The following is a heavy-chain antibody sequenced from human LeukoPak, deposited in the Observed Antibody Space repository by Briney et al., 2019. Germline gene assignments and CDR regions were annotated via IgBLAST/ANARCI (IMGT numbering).Heavy chain of an antibody. CDR1: GFTFSNYG. D-gene: IGHD3-9*01. Sequence: PGRSLRLSCAASGFTFSNYGMHWVRQAQDKGLEWVAVVWSDGTTKNYADSVKGRFTISRDNSKNTLYMQMNSLRAEDTAVYYCARGHYYTDMLTNYWVRYFDYWGQGTLVTVSS. V-gene: IGHV3-33*01. CDR3: ARGHYYTDMLTNYWVRYFDY. CDR2: VWSDGTTK. J-gene: IGHJ4*02.